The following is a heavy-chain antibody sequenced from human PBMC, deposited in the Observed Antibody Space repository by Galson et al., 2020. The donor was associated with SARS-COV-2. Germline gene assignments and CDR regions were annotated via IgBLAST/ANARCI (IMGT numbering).Heavy chain of an antibody. CDR2: ITPIVGRA. CDR3: ARAPVVIADVPYYYYYMDV. D-gene: IGHD2-21*01. Sequence: SLTVSCKASGASFSSYTITWVRQAPGQGLEWMGRITPIVGRANYAQTFQGRVTFTADKSTTTVHLELSSLRAEDTAVYYCARAPVVIADVPYYYYYMDVWGNGTPVTISS. J-gene: IGHJ6*03. CDR1: GASFSSYT. V-gene: IGHV1-69*08.